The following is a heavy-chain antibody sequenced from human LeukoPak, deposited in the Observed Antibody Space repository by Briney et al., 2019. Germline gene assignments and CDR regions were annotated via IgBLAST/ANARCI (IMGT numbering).Heavy chain of an antibody. V-gene: IGHV7-4-1*02. D-gene: IGHD1-20*01. Sequence: ASVKVSCKASGGTFSSYAISWVRQAPGQGLEWMGWVNTNTANPTYAQDFTGRFVFSLDTSVSTAYLQISSLKAEDTAVYYCARDSNWNYADYWGQGTLVTVSS. J-gene: IGHJ4*02. CDR1: GGTFSSYA. CDR3: ARDSNWNYADY. CDR2: VNTNTANP.